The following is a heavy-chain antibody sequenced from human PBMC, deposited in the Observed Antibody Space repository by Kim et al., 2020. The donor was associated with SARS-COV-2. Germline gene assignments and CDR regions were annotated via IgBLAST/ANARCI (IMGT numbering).Heavy chain of an antibody. CDR1: GYSFTSYW. D-gene: IGHD2-15*01. J-gene: IGHJ6*02. Sequence: GESLKISCKGSGYSFTSYWISWVRQMPGKGLEWMGRIDPSDSYTNYSPSFQGHVTISADKSISTAYLQWSSLKASDTAMYYCARQGDYCSGGSCYSYYYYGMDVWGQGTTVTVSS. V-gene: IGHV5-10-1*01. CDR3: ARQGDYCSGGSCYSYYYYGMDV. CDR2: IDPSDSYT.